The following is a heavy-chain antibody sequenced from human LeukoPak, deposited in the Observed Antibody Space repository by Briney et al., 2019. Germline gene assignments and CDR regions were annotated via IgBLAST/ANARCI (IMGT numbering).Heavy chain of an antibody. CDR3: ARSRERNRFGELGY. V-gene: IGHV4-38-2*01. CDR2: IYHSGST. J-gene: IGHJ4*02. D-gene: IGHD3-10*01. Sequence: PSETLSLTCAVSGYSISSGYYWDWIRQPPGKGLEWIGSIYHSGSTYYNPSLKSRVTISVDTSKNQFSLTLSSVTAVDTAVYYCARSRERNRFGELGYWGQGTLVTVSS. CDR1: GYSISSGYY.